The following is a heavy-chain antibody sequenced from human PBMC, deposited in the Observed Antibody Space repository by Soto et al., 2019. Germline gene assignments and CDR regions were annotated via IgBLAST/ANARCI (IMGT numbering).Heavy chain of an antibody. J-gene: IGHJ4*02. V-gene: IGHV1-69*01. Sequence: QVQLVQSGAEVKKPGSSVKVSCKASGGTFSSYAISWVRQAPGQGLEWMGGIIPIFGTANYAQKFQGRVTITADEATSTAYMEMSSLRSEDTAVYYCARESGGFWSGYYNPRFDYWGQGTLVTVSS. CDR2: IIPIFGTA. CDR3: ARESGGFWSGYYNPRFDY. D-gene: IGHD3-3*01. CDR1: GGTFSSYA.